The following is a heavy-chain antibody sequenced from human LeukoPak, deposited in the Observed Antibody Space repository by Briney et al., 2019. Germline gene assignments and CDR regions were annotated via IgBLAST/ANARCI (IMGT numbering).Heavy chain of an antibody. CDR1: GYTFTSYG. CDR3: ARDHQISGTYYLDY. J-gene: IGHJ4*02. CDR2: INPYNGNT. V-gene: IGHV1-18*01. Sequence: GSVKVSCKASGYTFTSYGISWVRQAPGQGLEWMGWINPYNGNTNYAQKVQGRVTMTTDTSTSTAYMELRSLRFDDTAVYYCARDHQISGTYYLDYWGQGTLVTVSS. D-gene: IGHD1-26*01.